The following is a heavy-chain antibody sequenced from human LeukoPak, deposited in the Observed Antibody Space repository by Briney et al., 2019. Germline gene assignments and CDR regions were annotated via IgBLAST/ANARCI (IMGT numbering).Heavy chain of an antibody. Sequence: GGSLRLSCAASGFTFSGSAMYWVRQTSGKGLEWVGRIRTKPNSYATEYTASVKGRFTISRDDSKNTAYLQMNSLKTEDTAVCYCTSHFGGNEAFDVWGQGTLVTVSS. CDR2: IRTKPNSYAT. CDR1: GFTFSGSA. J-gene: IGHJ3*01. D-gene: IGHD4-23*01. CDR3: TSHFGGNEAFDV. V-gene: IGHV3-73*01.